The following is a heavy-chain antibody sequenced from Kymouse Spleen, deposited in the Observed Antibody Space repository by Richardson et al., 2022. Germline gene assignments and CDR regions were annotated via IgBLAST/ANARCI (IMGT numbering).Heavy chain of an antibody. D-gene: IGHD4-11,IGHD4-11*01. CDR3: ARDWSNYDEYFQH. Sequence: DSVKGRFTISRDNSKNTLYLQMNSLRAEDTAVYYCARDWSNYDEYFQHWGQGTLVTVSS. J-gene: IGHJ1*01. V-gene: IGHV3-33*01.